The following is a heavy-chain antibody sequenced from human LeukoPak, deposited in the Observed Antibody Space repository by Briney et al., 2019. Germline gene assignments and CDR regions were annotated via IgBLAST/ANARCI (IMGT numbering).Heavy chain of an antibody. CDR3: ARLKGSWFGEFRTHYYGMDV. Sequence: PSETLSLTCTVSGGSISSGGYYWSWIRQHPGKGLEWIGYIYYSGSTYYNPSLKSRVTISVDTSKNQFSLKLSSVTAADTAVYYCARLKGSWFGEFRTHYYGMDVWGQGTTVTVSS. D-gene: IGHD3-10*01. V-gene: IGHV4-31*03. CDR2: IYYSGST. CDR1: GGSISSGGYY. J-gene: IGHJ6*02.